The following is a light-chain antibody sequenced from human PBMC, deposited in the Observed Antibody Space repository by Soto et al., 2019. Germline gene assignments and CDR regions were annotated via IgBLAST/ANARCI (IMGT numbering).Light chain of an antibody. V-gene: IGLV2-14*01. J-gene: IGLJ1*01. Sequence: QSVLTQPASVSGSPGQSITISCTGTSSDVGGYNYVSWYQQHPGKAPKLMIYDVSNRPSGVSIRFSGSKSGNTASLTFFGLQAEDEADYYCSSYTSSSTLYVFGTGTKVTVL. CDR3: SSYTSSSTLYV. CDR2: DVS. CDR1: SSDVGGYNY.